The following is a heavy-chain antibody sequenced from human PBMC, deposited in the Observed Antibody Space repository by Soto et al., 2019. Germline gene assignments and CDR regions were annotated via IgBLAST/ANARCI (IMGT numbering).Heavy chain of an antibody. V-gene: IGHV1-69*02. CDR3: ASGDGYNYRIAY. CDR2: IIPILGIA. CDR1: GGTFSSYT. J-gene: IGHJ4*02. Sequence: QVQLVQSGAEVKKPGSSVKVSCKASGGTFSSYTISWVRQAPGQGLEWMGRIIPILGIANYVQKFQGRVTITADKSTSTAYMELSSLRSEDTAVYYCASGDGYNYRIAYWGQGTLVTVSS. D-gene: IGHD5-12*01.